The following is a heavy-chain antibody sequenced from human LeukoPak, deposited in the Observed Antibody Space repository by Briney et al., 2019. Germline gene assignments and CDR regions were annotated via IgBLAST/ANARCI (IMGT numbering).Heavy chain of an antibody. V-gene: IGHV3-49*04. CDR1: GFTFADYT. CDR3: TRGYGGYDSSGFY. CDR2: IRSEAYGGTT. D-gene: IGHD3-22*01. J-gene: IGHJ4*02. Sequence: PGGSLRLSCTASGFTFADYTITWVRQAPGKGLEWVGFIRSEAYGGTTDYAASVKGRFSISSDNSKSIAYLQMNSLKTEDTAVYYCTRGYGGYDSSGFYWGQGTLVTVSS.